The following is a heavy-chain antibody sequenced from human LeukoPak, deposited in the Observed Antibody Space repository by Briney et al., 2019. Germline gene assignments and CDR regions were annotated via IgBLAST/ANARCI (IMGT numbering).Heavy chain of an antibody. V-gene: IGHV3-23*01. CDR2: ISGSGNNT. J-gene: IGHJ4*02. CDR1: GLTFRSHA. Sequence: GGSLRVSCAASGLTFRSHAMSWVRQAPGKGPEWVSVISGSGNNTYYADSVKGRFTISRDNSKNTVFLQMNSLRPADTAVYYCAKGKEVWGSYRTEFDFWGQGTLVTVSS. D-gene: IGHD3-16*02. CDR3: AKGKEVWGSYRTEFDF.